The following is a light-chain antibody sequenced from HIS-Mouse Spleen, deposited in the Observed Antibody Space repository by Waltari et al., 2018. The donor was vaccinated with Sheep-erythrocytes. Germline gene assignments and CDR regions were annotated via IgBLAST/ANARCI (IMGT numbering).Light chain of an antibody. CDR2: GAS. J-gene: IGKJ1*01. CDR3: QQYGSSPWP. CDR1: QSFSSSY. V-gene: IGKV3-20*01. Sequence: EIVLTQSPGTLSLSPGERATLPCRASQSFSSSYLAWYQQKPGQAPRLLIYGASSRATGIPDRFSGSGSGTDFTLTISRLEPEDFAVYYCQQYGSSPWPFGQGTKVEIK.